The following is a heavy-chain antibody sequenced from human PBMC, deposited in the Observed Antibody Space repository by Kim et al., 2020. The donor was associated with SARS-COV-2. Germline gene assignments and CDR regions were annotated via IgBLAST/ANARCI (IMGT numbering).Heavy chain of an antibody. CDR2: K. Sequence: KPNAGSVKGRYIISRGNAKGTVFLQMNSLGAEDTSVYYCASDVGGSIDYWGQGTQVTVSS. V-gene: IGHV3-30*01. CDR3: ASDVGGSIDY. J-gene: IGHJ4*02. D-gene: IGHD3-10*01.